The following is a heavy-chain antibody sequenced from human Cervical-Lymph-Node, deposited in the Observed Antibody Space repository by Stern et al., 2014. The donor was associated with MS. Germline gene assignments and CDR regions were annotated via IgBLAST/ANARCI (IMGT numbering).Heavy chain of an antibody. CDR2: IFSNDER. D-gene: IGHD3-10*01. Sequence: QVTLRESGPVLVKPTETLMLTCTVSGFSLSNGRMGVSWIRQPPGKALEWLAHIFSNDERSYSTFLKSRLTISKDTSRSQVVLTMTNMDPVDTATYFCARILYDGAYRGDYWGQGILVTVSS. CDR1: GFSLSNGRMG. V-gene: IGHV2-26*01. CDR3: ARILYDGAYRGDY. J-gene: IGHJ4*02.